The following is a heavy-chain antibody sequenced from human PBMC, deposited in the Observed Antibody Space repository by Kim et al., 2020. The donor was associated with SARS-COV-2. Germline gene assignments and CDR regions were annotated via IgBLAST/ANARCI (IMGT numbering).Heavy chain of an antibody. D-gene: IGHD2-21*01. CDR2: INGSGGNT. Sequence: GGSLRLSCVASGFASSSYAMNWVRQATGKGLEWVSTINGSGGNTYYADSVKGRFTISRDNSKNTLYLQMNSLRAEDTAIYYCAIRRVGVCGFDSWGYGTL. J-gene: IGHJ4*03. CDR1: GFASSSYA. V-gene: IGHV3-23*01. CDR3: AIRRVGVCGFDS.